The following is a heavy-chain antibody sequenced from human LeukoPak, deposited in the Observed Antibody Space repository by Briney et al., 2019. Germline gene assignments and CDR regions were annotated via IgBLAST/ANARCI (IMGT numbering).Heavy chain of an antibody. CDR1: GYTFTGYY. V-gene: IGHV1-2*06. D-gene: IGHD2-2*01. Sequence: ASVTVSCTASGYTFTGYYMHWVRQAPGQGLEWMGRINPNSGGTNYAQKFQGRVTMTRDTSISTAYMELSRLRSDDTAVYYCATIPIVVVPAASLPLDYWGQGTLVTVSS. CDR2: INPNSGGT. J-gene: IGHJ4*02. CDR3: ATIPIVVVPAASLPLDY.